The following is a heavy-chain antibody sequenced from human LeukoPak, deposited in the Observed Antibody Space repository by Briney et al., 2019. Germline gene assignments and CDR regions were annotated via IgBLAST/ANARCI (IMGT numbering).Heavy chain of an antibody. CDR2: ISYDGSNK. CDR1: GFTFSSYA. CDR3: ARDRDDILTGSLDYYYGMDV. D-gene: IGHD3-9*01. V-gene: IGHV3-30*04. J-gene: IGHJ6*04. Sequence: PGRSLRLSCAASGFTFSSYAMHWVRQAPGKGLEWVAVISYDGSNKYYADSVKGRFTISRDNSKNTLYLQMNSLRAEDTAVYYCARDRDDILTGSLDYYYGMDVWGKGTTVTVSS.